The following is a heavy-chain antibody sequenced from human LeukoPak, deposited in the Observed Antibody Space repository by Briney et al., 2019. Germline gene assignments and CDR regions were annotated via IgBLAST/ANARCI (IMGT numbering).Heavy chain of an antibody. CDR2: IGRSGANS. J-gene: IGHJ4*02. V-gene: IGHV3-23*01. D-gene: IGHD3-22*01. CDR1: GFTFNKYA. Sequence: GGSLRLSCAASGFTFNKYAMSWVRQSPGKGLEWVSAIGRSGANSYYATSVKGRFSVSRDNTKNTFHLQMNSLRAEDTAVYYCARDPWGVDSSGYYFDYWGQGTLVTVSS. CDR3: ARDPWGVDSSGYYFDY.